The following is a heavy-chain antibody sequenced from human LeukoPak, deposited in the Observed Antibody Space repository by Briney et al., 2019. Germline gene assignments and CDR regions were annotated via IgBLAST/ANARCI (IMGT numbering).Heavy chain of an antibody. CDR3: AKEEGVVVVPAANQGFDY. V-gene: IGHV3-30*18. CDR1: GFTFSSYG. D-gene: IGHD2-2*01. Sequence: GGSLRLSCAASGFTFSSYGMHWVRQAPGKGLEWVAVISYDGSNKYYADSVKGRFTISRDNSKNTLYPQMNSLRAEDTAVYYCAKEEGVVVVPAANQGFDYWGQGTLVTVSS. J-gene: IGHJ4*02. CDR2: ISYDGSNK.